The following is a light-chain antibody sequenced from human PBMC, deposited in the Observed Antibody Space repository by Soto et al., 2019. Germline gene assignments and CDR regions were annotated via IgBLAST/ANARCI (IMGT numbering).Light chain of an antibody. Sequence: DIVMTQSPDSLAVSLGERATINCKSSQTVLYRSKNKNYLAWYQQKPGQPPNLLIYWASTRESGVPDRFSGSGSGTDFTLTISSLQAEDVAVYYCQQYYSSPFTFGPGTKVEIK. CDR3: QQYYSSPFT. J-gene: IGKJ3*01. V-gene: IGKV4-1*01. CDR1: QTVLYRSKNKNY. CDR2: WAS.